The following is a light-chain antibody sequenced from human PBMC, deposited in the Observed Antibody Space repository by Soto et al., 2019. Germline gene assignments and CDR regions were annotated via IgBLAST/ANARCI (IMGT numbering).Light chain of an antibody. Sequence: QSVLTQPPSASGSPGQSVTISCTGTSSDVGGYNYVSWYQQHPGKAPKVMIYEVSKRPSGVPDRFSGSKSGNTASLTVSGLQAEDEADYYCSSYAGSNNLVFGGGNKLTVL. CDR3: SSYAGSNNLV. CDR1: SSDVGGYNY. CDR2: EVS. J-gene: IGLJ3*02. V-gene: IGLV2-8*01.